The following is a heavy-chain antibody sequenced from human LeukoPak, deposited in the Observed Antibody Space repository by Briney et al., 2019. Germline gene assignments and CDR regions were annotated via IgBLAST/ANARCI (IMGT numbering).Heavy chain of an antibody. CDR2: ISSSSSYI. V-gene: IGHV3-21*01. CDR1: GFTFSSYS. D-gene: IGHD5-18*01. CDR3: ARDLDVDTAMVNVDY. Sequence: PGGSLRLSCAASGFTFSSYSMNSVRQAPGKGVEWVSSISSSSSYIYYADSVKGRFTISRDNAKNSLYLQMNSLRAEDTAVYYCARDLDVDTAMVNVDYWGQGTLVTVSS. J-gene: IGHJ4*02.